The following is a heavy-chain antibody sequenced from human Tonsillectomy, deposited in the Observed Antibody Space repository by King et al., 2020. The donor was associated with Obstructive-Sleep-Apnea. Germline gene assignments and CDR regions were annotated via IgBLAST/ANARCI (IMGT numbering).Heavy chain of an antibody. CDR2: SFYVAST. V-gene: IGHV3-53*04. J-gene: IGHJ3*02. CDR1: GFIVSNKY. D-gene: IGHD3-3*01. Sequence: VQLVESGGGLVQPGGSLRLSCAASGFIVSNKYMSWVRQAPGKGLDWVSLSFYVASTSYADPVKGRFIISRHNSNNTLYLQMNSLRPEDTAVYYCARGWWSDDFWSGYHAFDIWGQGTMVSVSS. CDR3: ARGWWSDDFWSGYHAFDI.